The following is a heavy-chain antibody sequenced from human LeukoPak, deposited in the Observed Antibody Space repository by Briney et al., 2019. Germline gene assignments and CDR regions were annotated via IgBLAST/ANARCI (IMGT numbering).Heavy chain of an antibody. CDR1: GYSFTSYW. V-gene: IGHV5-51*01. D-gene: IGHD6-19*01. J-gene: IGHJ4*02. CDR2: IYPGDSDS. Sequence: GESLKISCKGSGYSFTSYWICWVLQMPGIGLEWMGIIYPGDSDSRYSPSFQGQVTISADKSISTAYLQWSSLKASDTAMYYCARQVAYTSGRTFDSWGQGTLVTVSS. CDR3: ARQVAYTSGRTFDS.